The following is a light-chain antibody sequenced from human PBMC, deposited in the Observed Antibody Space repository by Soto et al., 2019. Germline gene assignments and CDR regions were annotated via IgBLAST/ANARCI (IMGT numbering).Light chain of an antibody. CDR1: QGISSW. V-gene: IGKV1-12*01. CDR2: AAS. CDR3: QQANSFPHT. Sequence: DIQMTQSPSSVSASVGDRVTITCRASQGISSWLVWYQQKPGKAPKLLIYAASSLQSGVPSRFSGSGSGTDFTLTISSLQPEDFATYYGQQANSFPHTFGQGTKLEIK. J-gene: IGKJ2*01.